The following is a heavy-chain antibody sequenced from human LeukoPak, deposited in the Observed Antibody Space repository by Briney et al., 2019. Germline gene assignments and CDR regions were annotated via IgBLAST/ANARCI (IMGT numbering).Heavy chain of an antibody. CDR2: FDPEAGET. CDR1: GYTLTDLS. V-gene: IGHV1-24*01. Sequence: ASVKVSCKVSGYTLTDLSMHWVRQTPGRGPEWMGGFDPEAGETVYAQKFQGRVTMTDDTSTDTAYMELSSLRSEDTAVYYCAADSRRSSGWFLPDRFDIWGQGTKVTVSS. J-gene: IGHJ3*02. CDR3: AADSRRSSGWFLPDRFDI. D-gene: IGHD6-19*01.